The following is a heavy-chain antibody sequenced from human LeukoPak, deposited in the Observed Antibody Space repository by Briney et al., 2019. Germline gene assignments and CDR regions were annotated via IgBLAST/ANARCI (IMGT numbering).Heavy chain of an antibody. CDR2: IHHSGTT. CDR1: GASLSGYQ. J-gene: IGHJ5*02. V-gene: IGHV4-34*01. Sequence: SETLSLTCAVYGASLSGYQWSWIRQSPGKGLEWIGEIHHSGTTNFNPSLDSRVTISVDTSKSQFSLNLTAVTAADTGVYYCARGLMRGVAPRITIIRGVRLDPWGQGTLVTVSS. D-gene: IGHD3-10*01. CDR3: ARGLMRGVAPRITIIRGVRLDP.